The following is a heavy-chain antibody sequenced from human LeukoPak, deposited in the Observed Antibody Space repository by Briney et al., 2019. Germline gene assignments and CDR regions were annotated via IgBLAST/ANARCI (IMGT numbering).Heavy chain of an antibody. Sequence: GESLKISCKGSGYTFTNYYIGWVRQMPGKGLEWMGIISPGDSDTRYSPSFQGQVTISADKSISTAYLQWSSLKASDTAMYYCARQAYYDILTGYYSDYGMDVWGQGTTVTVSS. V-gene: IGHV5-51*01. D-gene: IGHD3-9*01. CDR1: GYTFTNYY. CDR2: ISPGDSDT. CDR3: ARQAYYDILTGYYSDYGMDV. J-gene: IGHJ6*02.